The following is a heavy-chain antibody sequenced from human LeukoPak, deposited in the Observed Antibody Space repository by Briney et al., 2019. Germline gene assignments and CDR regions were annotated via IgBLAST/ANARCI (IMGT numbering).Heavy chain of an antibody. CDR2: IHKAGTES. Sequence: PGGPLRLSCAASGFTFTDYWMTWVRQVPGKGLEWVANIHKAGTESYYVDSVKGRFAISRDNAKNSLYLQLSSLRVDDTAVYYCARVGTWELQRVFDYWGQGTLVTVSS. V-gene: IGHV3-7*01. D-gene: IGHD1-26*01. CDR1: GFTFTDYW. CDR3: ARVGTWELQRVFDY. J-gene: IGHJ4*02.